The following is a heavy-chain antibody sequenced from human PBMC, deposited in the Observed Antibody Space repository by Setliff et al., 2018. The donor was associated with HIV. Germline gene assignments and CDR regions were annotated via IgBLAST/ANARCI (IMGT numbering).Heavy chain of an antibody. CDR1: GASITSSY. Sequence: SETLSLTCTVSGASITSSYWTWIRQSPGRGLEYLGYIYYSGDSNYSPSLKSRLSMSLDAPTSQFSLRLNSLTAADTAMYYCARFARDPTDWGRGILVTVSS. CDR2: IYYSGDS. J-gene: IGHJ4*02. V-gene: IGHV4-59*08. CDR3: ARFARDPTD.